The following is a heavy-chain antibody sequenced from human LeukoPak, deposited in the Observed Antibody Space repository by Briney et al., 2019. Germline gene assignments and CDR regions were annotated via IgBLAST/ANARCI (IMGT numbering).Heavy chain of an antibody. CDR3: ARDRLMVYAIPDYYYYYGMDV. CDR2: IYYSGTT. D-gene: IGHD2-8*01. J-gene: IGHJ6*02. CDR1: GGSISSYY. V-gene: IGHV4-59*12. Sequence: PSETLSLTCTVSGGSISSYYWSWIRQPPGKGLEWIGYIYYSGTTNYNPSLKSRVTMSVDTSKNQFSLKLSSVTAADTAVYYCARDRLMVYAIPDYYYYYGMDVWGQGTTVTVSS.